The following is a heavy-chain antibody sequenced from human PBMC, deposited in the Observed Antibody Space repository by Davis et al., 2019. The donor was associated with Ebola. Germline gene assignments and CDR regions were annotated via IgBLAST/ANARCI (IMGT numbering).Heavy chain of an antibody. CDR3: AKGGDFPTSSLNHFYYGVDA. V-gene: IGHV3-9*01. CDR2: INWNSAFI. Sequence: SLKISCTGSGFVFDDHAIHWVRQAPGKGLEWVAGINWNSAFIVYVDSVKGRFTISRDNAKHSVYLQMNNLRVEDTALYYCAKGGDFPTSSLNHFYYGVDAWGQGTTVTVSS. D-gene: IGHD2-2*01. J-gene: IGHJ6*02. CDR1: GFVFDDHA.